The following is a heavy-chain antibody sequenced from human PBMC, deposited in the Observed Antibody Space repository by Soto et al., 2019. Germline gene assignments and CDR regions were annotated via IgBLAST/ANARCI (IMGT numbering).Heavy chain of an antibody. CDR1: GFTFSSYS. J-gene: IGHJ4*02. V-gene: IGHV3-23*01. CDR3: AKDRYGDYGGIDY. D-gene: IGHD4-17*01. Sequence: GGSLRLSCAASGFTFSSYSMNWVRQAPGKGLEWVSVITGSGGRTYYADSVKGRFTISRDTSKKTLFLQMNSLRAEDTAVYYCAKDRYGDYGGIDYWGQGTMVTVSS. CDR2: ITGSGGRT.